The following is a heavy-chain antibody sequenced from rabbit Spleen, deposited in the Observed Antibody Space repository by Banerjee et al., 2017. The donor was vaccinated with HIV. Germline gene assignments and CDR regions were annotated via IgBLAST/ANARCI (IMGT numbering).Heavy chain of an antibody. Sequence: QQQLEESGGGLVKPEGSLTLTCTASGFSFSSSYWICWVRQAPGKGLEWIACIEGGSSAFSYFANWAKGRFTISKTSSTTVTLQMTSLTAADTATYCCARDTSSSFSSYGMDLWGPGTLVTVS. V-gene: IGHV1S45*01. CDR1: GFSFSSSYW. CDR3: ARDTSSSFSSYGMDL. D-gene: IGHD1-1*01. J-gene: IGHJ6*01. CDR2: IEGGSSAFS.